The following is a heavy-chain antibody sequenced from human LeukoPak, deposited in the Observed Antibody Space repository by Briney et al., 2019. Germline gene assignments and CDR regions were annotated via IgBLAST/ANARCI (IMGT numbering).Heavy chain of an antibody. CDR1: GYTFTSYG. D-gene: IGHD3-22*01. V-gene: IGHV1-18*01. CDR3: ARDYPVNYYDSSGLGFDY. Sequence: GAPVKVSCKASGYTFTSYGISWVRQAPGQGLEWMGWISAYNGNTNYAQKLQGRVTMTTDTSTSTAYMELRSLRSDDTAVYYCARDYPVNYYDSSGLGFDYWGQGTLVTVSS. CDR2: ISAYNGNT. J-gene: IGHJ4*02.